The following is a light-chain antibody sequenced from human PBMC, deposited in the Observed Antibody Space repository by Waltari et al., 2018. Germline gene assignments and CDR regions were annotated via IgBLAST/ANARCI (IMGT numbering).Light chain of an antibody. V-gene: IGLV2-8*01. Sequence: QSALSQPPSASGSPGQSVTISCTGSSSDVGDYDYVSWYQQRPGKAPKALIYEVNKRPSGVPHRFSGSKSGATASLTVSWLQAEDEGDYYCASYAGGDTPYVFGTGTTVTV. J-gene: IGLJ1*01. CDR1: SSDVGDYDY. CDR2: EVN. CDR3: ASYAGGDTPYV.